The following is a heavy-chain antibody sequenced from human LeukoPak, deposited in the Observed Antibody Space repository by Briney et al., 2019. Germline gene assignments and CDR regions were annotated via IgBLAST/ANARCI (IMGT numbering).Heavy chain of an antibody. V-gene: IGHV4-30-4*01. D-gene: IGHD3-10*01. CDR3: ARHLGRRGGDY. CDR1: GGSISSGDYY. Sequence: SQTLSLTCTVSGGSISSGDYYWNWIRQPPGKGLEWIGYIYYSGTTHYNPSLKSRVTISLDTSKNQFSLKLTSVTAADTAVYYCARHLGRRGGDYWGQGTLVTVSS. J-gene: IGHJ4*02. CDR2: IYYSGTT.